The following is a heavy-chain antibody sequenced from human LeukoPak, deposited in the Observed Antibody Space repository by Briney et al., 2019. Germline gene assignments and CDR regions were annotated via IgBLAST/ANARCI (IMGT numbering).Heavy chain of an antibody. J-gene: IGHJ4*02. CDR2: INSDGSST. D-gene: IGHD3-22*01. Sequence: PGGSLRLSCAASGFTVSSNYMSWVRQAPGKGLEWVSRINSDGSSTSYADSVKGRFTISRDSSKNTLHLQMNSLRAEDTAVYFCARELGGYYGSSGYLDYWGQGTLVTVSS. V-gene: IGHV3-66*01. CDR3: ARELGGYYGSSGYLDY. CDR1: GFTVSSNY.